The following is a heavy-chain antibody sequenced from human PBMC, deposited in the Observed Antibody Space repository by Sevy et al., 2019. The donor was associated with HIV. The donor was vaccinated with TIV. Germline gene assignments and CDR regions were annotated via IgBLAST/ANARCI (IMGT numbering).Heavy chain of an antibody. CDR3: ARVTDHDTDV. CDR1: GYSFTNYW. V-gene: IGHV5-51*01. J-gene: IGHJ6*02. CDR2: IYPGDSYS. D-gene: IGHD2-21*02. Sequence: GESLKISCKASGYSFTNYWIAWVRQMPGKGLEWVGIIYPGDSYSRYSPSFQGQVTISGDKSISTAYLQWSSLKASDTAMYYCARVTDHDTDVWGQGTTVTVSS.